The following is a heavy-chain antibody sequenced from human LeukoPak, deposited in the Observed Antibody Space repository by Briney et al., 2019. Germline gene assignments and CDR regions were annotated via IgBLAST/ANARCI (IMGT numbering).Heavy chain of an antibody. CDR2: IYSGGST. V-gene: IGHV3-53*01. D-gene: IGHD1-14*01. J-gene: IGHJ4*02. CDR1: GFTVSSNY. Sequence: QPGGSLRLSCAASGFTVSSNYMSWVRQAPGKGLEWVSVIYSGGSTYYADSVKGRFTISRDNSKNTLYLQMNSLRAEDTAVYYCARDQEPATPGAFDIWGQGTLVTVSS. CDR3: ARDQEPATPGAFDI.